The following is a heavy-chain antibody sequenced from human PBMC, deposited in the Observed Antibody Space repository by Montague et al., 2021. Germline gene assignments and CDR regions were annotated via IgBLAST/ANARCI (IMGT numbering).Heavy chain of an antibody. D-gene: IGHD3-10*01. V-gene: IGHV4-59*08. CDR1: SGSIFHAH. J-gene: IGHJ5*02. Sequence: SETLSLTCTVSSGSIFHAHWSLVRQPPGKGLEWLGSMFYGGATSNNPSLKSRVTMSIDTSTNQFSLKLSFVTAADTAVYYCAKQDYFVSGTSYKGFDPWGQGILVTASS. CDR2: MFYGGAT. CDR3: AKQDYFVSGTSYKGFDP.